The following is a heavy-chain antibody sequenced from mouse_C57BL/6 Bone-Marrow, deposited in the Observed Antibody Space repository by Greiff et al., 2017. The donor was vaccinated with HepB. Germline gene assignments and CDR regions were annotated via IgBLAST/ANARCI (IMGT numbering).Heavy chain of an antibody. Sequence: VQLQQPGAELVKPGASVKVSCKASGYTFTSYWMHWVKQRPGQGLEWIGRIHPSDSDTNYNQKFKGKATLTVDKSSSTAYMQLSSLTSEDSAVYYCAMNYYGSSYLAWFAYWGQGTLVTVSA. CDR2: IHPSDSDT. CDR3: AMNYYGSSYLAWFAY. V-gene: IGHV1-74*01. J-gene: IGHJ3*01. CDR1: GYTFTSYW. D-gene: IGHD1-1*01.